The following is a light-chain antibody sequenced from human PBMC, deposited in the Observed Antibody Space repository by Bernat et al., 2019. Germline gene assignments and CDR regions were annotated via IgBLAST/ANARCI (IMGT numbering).Light chain of an antibody. J-gene: IGKJ4*01. CDR2: AAS. CDR1: QDISKY. Sequence: DIQMTQSPSSLSASVGDRVTVTCRASQDISKYLAWYQQNPGKVPKPLIPAASTLQSGVPSRFSGSGSGTDFTLTISSLQPEDVGTYYCQKYNGAYPLGGGTKVEVK. V-gene: IGKV1-27*01. CDR3: QKYNGAYP.